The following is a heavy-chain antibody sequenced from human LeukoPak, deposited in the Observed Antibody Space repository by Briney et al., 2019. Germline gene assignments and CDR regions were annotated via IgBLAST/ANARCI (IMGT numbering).Heavy chain of an antibody. D-gene: IGHD2-2*01. Sequence: VKVSCKASGYTFTSYDINWVRQATGQGLEWMGWMNPNSGNTGYPQKFQGRVTMTRNTSISTAYMELSSLRSEDTAVYYCARDQEDAFDIWGQGTMVTVSS. V-gene: IGHV1-8*01. CDR1: GYTFTSYD. J-gene: IGHJ3*02. CDR2: MNPNSGNT. CDR3: ARDQEDAFDI.